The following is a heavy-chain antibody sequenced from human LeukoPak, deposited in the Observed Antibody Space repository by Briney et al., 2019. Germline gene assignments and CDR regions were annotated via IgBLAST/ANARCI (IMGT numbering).Heavy chain of an antibody. CDR1: GFSFNTYE. CDR3: ARWAHDSYYYYMDV. J-gene: IGHJ6*03. Sequence: PGGSLRLSCVVSGFSFNTYEMNWVRQSPGKGLEWFSYITSSGSDKFYADSVKGRFTISRDNAKNSLWLQMHSLRVDDTAVYYCARWAHDSYYYYMDVWGIGTTVTVSS. CDR2: ITSSGSDK. V-gene: IGHV3-48*03. D-gene: IGHD1-26*01.